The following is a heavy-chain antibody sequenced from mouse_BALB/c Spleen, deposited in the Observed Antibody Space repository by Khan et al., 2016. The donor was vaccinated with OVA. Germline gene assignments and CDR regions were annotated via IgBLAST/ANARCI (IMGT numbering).Heavy chain of an antibody. V-gene: IGHV3-8*02. D-gene: IGHD2-14*01. CDR1: GDSITSGY. CDR3: ARSTYRYAFVY. J-gene: IGHJ3*01. Sequence: EVKLLESGPSLVKPSQTLSLTCSVTGDSITSGYWNWIRKFPGNKLEYMGYMIYIGHTYYNPYLKSRISITRHTSKNQYYLQLNSVTTEDTATYYCARSTYRYAFVYWGQGTLVSVSA. CDR2: MIYIGHT.